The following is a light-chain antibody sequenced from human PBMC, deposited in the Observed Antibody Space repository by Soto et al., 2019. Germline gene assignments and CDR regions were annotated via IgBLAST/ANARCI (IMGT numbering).Light chain of an antibody. CDR1: QSVSSNY. V-gene: IGKV3-20*01. CDR2: GAS. Sequence: EIVLTQSPGTLSFSPGERATLSCRASQSVSSNYLAWYQQKPGQAPRPLIYGASNRATGIPDRFSGSGAGTDFTLTISRLESEDFSVYYCQQYGSSPWTFGQGTKVDIK. CDR3: QQYGSSPWT. J-gene: IGKJ1*01.